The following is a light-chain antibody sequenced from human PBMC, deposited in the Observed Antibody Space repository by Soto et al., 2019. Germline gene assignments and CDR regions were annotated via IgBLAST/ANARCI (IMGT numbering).Light chain of an antibody. CDR2: GAS. Sequence: DVVMTQSPLSLQVARGQPASISCRSSQSLVYSDGNTYLNWFQQRPGQSPRLLIYGASMRATGIPDRFSGSGSGTDFTLTISRLEPEDFAVYYCQQCGSSSTFGQGTRLEIK. CDR3: QQCGSSST. J-gene: IGKJ5*01. V-gene: IGKV2-30*01. CDR1: QSLVYSDGNTY.